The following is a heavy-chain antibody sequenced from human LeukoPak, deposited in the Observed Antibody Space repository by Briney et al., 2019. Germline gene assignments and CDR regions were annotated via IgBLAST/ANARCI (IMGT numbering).Heavy chain of an antibody. Sequence: PSETLSLTCAVSGYSISSGYYWGWIRQPPGKGLEWIGGIYHSGSTYYNPSLKSRVTISVDPSKTQFSLKLSSVTAADTAVYYCAKDSSGYYSGNWFDPWGQGTLVTVSS. V-gene: IGHV4-38-2*01. CDR1: GYSISSGYY. D-gene: IGHD3-22*01. CDR2: IYHSGST. CDR3: AKDSSGYYSGNWFDP. J-gene: IGHJ5*02.